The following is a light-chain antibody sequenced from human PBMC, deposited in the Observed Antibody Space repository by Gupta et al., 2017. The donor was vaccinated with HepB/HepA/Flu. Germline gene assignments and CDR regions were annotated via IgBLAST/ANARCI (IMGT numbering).Light chain of an antibody. J-gene: IGKJ5*01. CDR3: QQCQGAPLT. Sequence: DIQMTQSPSSLSASVGDRVTITCRASESISSYLNWYQQKPGKAPKLLIYAASSLQSGLPSRFSGRGSGTDFTLTISRLKPEDFVTYYCQQCQGAPLTFGDGTRMEIK. CDR2: AAS. CDR1: ESISSY. V-gene: IGKV1-39*01.